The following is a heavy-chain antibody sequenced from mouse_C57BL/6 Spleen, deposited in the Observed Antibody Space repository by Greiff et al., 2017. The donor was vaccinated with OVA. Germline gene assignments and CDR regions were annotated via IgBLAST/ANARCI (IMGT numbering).Heavy chain of an antibody. D-gene: IGHD2-1*01. CDR3: ARGSMVRNYFDY. CDR1: GYSFTDYN. CDR2: INPNYGTT. J-gene: IGHJ2*01. V-gene: IGHV1-39*01. Sequence: VHVKQSGPELVKPGASVKISCKASGYSFTDYNMNWVKQSNGKSLEWIGVINPNYGTTSYNQKFKGKATLTVDQSSSTAYMQLNSLTSEDSAVYYCARGSMVRNYFDYWGQGTTLTVSS.